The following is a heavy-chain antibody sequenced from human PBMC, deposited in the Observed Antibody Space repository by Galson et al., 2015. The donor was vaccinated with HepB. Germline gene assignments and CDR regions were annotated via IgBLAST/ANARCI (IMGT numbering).Heavy chain of an antibody. D-gene: IGHD3-22*01. V-gene: IGHV4-31*03. CDR1: GGSISRGGYY. Sequence: TLSLTCTVPGGSISRGGYYWSWIRQRPGEGLEWIGYVYFSGNSYYNPSLKSRATISVDTSKNQFSLKLSSVTAADTAVYYCARDRYFYDTRGYFPISAFDIWGLGKMVTVSS. J-gene: IGHJ3*02. CDR3: ARDRYFYDTRGYFPISAFDI. CDR2: VYFSGNS.